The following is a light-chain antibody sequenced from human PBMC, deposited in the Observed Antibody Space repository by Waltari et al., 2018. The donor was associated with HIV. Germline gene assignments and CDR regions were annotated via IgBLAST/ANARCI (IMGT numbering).Light chain of an antibody. CDR1: QNINTF. CDR2: GAS. V-gene: IGKV1-39*01. J-gene: IGKJ3*01. Sequence: DIQMTQSPSSLSASIGDRITFTCRASQNINTFLNWFQQTPGQAPTLLIHGASRLQTGVASRFSSIGSGTDFTLTISSLQPEDFATYYCLQTYNTPLTFGPGTKVDVK. CDR3: LQTYNTPLT.